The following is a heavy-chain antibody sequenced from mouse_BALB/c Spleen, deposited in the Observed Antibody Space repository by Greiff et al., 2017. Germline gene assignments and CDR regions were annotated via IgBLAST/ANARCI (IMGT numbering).Heavy chain of an antibody. D-gene: IGHD2-4*01. J-gene: IGHJ2*01. CDR1: GFTFSSYP. CDR3: ARGYDWDDY. CDR2: ISSGGST. V-gene: IGHV5-6-5*01. Sequence: EVKLMESGGGLVKPGGSLKLSCAASGFTFSSYPMSWVRQTPEKRLEWVASISSGGSTYYPDSVKGRFTISSDNARNILYLQMSSLRSEDTAMYYCARGYDWDDYWGQGTTLTVSS.